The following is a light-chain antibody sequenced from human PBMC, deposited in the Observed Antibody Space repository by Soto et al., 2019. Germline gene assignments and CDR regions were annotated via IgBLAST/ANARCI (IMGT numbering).Light chain of an antibody. V-gene: IGKV3-15*01. Sequence: EIVLMQSPGTLSLSPGERATLSCRASQSVRSNLAWYQQKPGQAPRLVIYAASTRATGIPDRFSGSVSGTEFTLTISSLQSEDFAVYYCQQYNEWPPFTFGQGTRLEIK. CDR1: QSVRSN. CDR3: QQYNEWPPFT. CDR2: AAS. J-gene: IGKJ5*01.